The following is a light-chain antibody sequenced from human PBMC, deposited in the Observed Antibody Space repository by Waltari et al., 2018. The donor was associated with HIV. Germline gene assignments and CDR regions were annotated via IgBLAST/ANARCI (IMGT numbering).Light chain of an antibody. CDR2: ANS. CDR1: SSTPGTGSA. V-gene: IGLV1-40*01. CDR3: QSYDSSLSSVV. J-gene: IGLJ2*01. Sequence: QSVLTQPPSVSGAPGPRVTISCSGRSSTPGTGSAVPGDQQLPGTAPKLLMYANSYRPSGGPDRFSGSKSGTSASLAITGLQAEDEADYYCQSYDSSLSSVVFGGGTKLTVL.